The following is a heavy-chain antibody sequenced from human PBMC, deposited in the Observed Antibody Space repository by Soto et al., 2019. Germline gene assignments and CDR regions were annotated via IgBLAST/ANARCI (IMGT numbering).Heavy chain of an antibody. J-gene: IGHJ6*02. D-gene: IGHD6-19*01. V-gene: IGHV1-69*02. Sequence: QVQLVQSGAGVKKPGSSVKVSCKASGGTFSSYTISWVRQAPGQGLEWMGRIIPILGIANYAQKFQGRVTITADKSTSTAYMELSSLRSEDTAVYYCARVAGDYYYGMDVWGQGTTVTVSS. CDR2: IIPILGIA. CDR3: ARVAGDYYYGMDV. CDR1: GGTFSSYT.